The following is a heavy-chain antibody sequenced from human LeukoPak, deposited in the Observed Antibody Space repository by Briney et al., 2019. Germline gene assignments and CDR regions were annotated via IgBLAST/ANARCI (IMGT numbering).Heavy chain of an antibody. CDR3: AREVTSGSYYDY. V-gene: IGHV3-64*01. Sequence: PGGSLRLSCAASGFTFSSYAMHWVRQAPGKGLEYVSAISCNGGSTYYANSVKGRFTISRDNSKNTLYLQMGSLRADDMAVYYCAREVTSGSYYDYWGQGTLVTVSS. CDR1: GFTFSSYA. CDR2: ISCNGGST. D-gene: IGHD1-26*01. J-gene: IGHJ4*02.